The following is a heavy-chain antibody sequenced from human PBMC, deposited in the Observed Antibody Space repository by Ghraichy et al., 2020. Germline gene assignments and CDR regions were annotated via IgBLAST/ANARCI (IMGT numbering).Heavy chain of an antibody. CDR1: GFTFTSSA. Sequence: LVKVSCKASGFTFTSSAVQWVRQARGQRLEWIGWIVVGSGNTNYAQKFQERVTITRDMSTSTAYMELSSLRSEDTAVYYCAAVFSGSYYSYYYGMDVWGQGTTVTVSS. CDR3: AAVFSGSYYSYYYGMDV. CDR2: IVVGSGNT. J-gene: IGHJ6*02. D-gene: IGHD1-26*01. V-gene: IGHV1-58*01.